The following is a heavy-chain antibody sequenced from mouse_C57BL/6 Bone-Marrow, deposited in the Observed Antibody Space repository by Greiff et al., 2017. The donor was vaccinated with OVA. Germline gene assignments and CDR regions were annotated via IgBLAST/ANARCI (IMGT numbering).Heavy chain of an antibody. Sequence: VQLVESGPELVKPGASVKISCKASGYAFSSSWMNWVKQRPGKGLEWIGRIYPGDGDTNYNGKFKGKATLTADKSSSTAYMQLSSLTSEDSAVYFCARDGSSPAWFAYWGQGTLVTVSA. D-gene: IGHD1-1*01. CDR3: ARDGSSPAWFAY. CDR2: IYPGDGDT. J-gene: IGHJ3*01. CDR1: GYAFSSSW. V-gene: IGHV1-82*01.